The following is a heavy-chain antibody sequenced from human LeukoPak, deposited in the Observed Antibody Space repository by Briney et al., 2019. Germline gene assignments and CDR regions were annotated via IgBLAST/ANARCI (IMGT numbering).Heavy chain of an antibody. CDR1: GYTFTSYD. Sequence: ASVKVSCKASGYTFTSYDINWVRQATGQGLEWMGWMNPNSGNTGYAQKFQGRVTMTRNTSISTAYMELSSLRSEDTAVYYCARLCFISIWYGGFDYWGRGTLVTVSS. V-gene: IGHV1-8*01. CDR2: MNPNSGNT. J-gene: IGHJ4*02. D-gene: IGHD6-13*01. CDR3: ARLCFISIWYGGFDY.